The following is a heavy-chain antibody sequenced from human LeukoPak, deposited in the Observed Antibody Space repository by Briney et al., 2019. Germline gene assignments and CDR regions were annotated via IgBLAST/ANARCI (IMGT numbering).Heavy chain of an antibody. V-gene: IGHV4-59*01. D-gene: IGHD3-22*01. CDR3: ARDGYSDSSGYDYPPSV. CDR1: GGSIFSYY. CDR2: MSYSGSS. J-gene: IGHJ4*02. Sequence: SETLSLTCTVSGGSIFSYYWSWIRQPPGKGLEWIGYMSYSGSSNYNPSLRSRVTISVDASKKQFSLKLSSVTAADTAVYYCARDGYSDSSGYDYPPSVWGQGTLVTVSS.